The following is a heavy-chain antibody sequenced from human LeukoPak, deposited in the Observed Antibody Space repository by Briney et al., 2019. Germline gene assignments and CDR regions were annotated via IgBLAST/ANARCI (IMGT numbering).Heavy chain of an antibody. Sequence: SETLSLTCAVYGGTFSGYYWSWIRQPPGKGLEWIGEINHSGSTNYNPSLKSRVTISVDTSKNQFSLKLSSVTAADTAVYYCARGGGNHSNPRHNWFDPWGQGTLVTVSS. CDR2: INHSGST. V-gene: IGHV4-34*01. CDR1: GGTFSGYY. J-gene: IGHJ5*02. D-gene: IGHD1-14*01. CDR3: ARGGGNHSNPRHNWFDP.